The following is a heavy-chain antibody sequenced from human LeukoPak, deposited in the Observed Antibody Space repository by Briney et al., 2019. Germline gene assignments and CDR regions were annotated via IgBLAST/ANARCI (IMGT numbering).Heavy chain of an antibody. CDR1: GYTFTSYG. D-gene: IGHD6-19*01. Sequence: GASVKVSCKASGYTFTSYGISWVRQAPGQGLEWMGWISAYNGNINYAQKLQGRVTMTTDTSTSTAYMELRSLRSDDTAVYYCASSLFSSGRPPSFDYWGQGTLVTVSS. V-gene: IGHV1-18*01. CDR2: ISAYNGNI. J-gene: IGHJ4*02. CDR3: ASSLFSSGRPPSFDY.